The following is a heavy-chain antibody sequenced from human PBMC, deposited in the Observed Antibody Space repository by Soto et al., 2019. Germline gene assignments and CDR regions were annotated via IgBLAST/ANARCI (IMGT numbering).Heavy chain of an antibody. V-gene: IGHV1-2*02. CDR1: GNTLTSFY. Sequence: ASVKVSCKTSGNTLTSFYIHWVRQAPGQGLEWVGRLSPTTGGTNYAQHFQGRVTVTWDMSTFTAYMELSSLIYEDTAVYYCARPTGYVTDWYSFDTWGQGKQVTVSS. CDR2: LSPTTGGT. D-gene: IGHD2-21*02. CDR3: ARPTGYVTDWYSFDT. J-gene: IGHJ4*02.